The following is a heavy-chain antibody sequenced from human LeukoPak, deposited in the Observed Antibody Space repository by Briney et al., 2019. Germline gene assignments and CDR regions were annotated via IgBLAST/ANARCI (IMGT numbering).Heavy chain of an antibody. CDR3: ARADYSSTWSHDYYYMDD. V-gene: IGHV1-2*02. CDR2: INPNSGGT. CDR1: GYTFTGYY. J-gene: IGHJ6*03. D-gene: IGHD6-13*01. Sequence: ASVKVSCKASGYTFTGYYMHWVRQAPGQGLEWMGWINPNSGGTNYAQKFQGRVTMTRDTSISTAYMELSRLRSDDTAVYYCARADYSSTWSHDYYYMDDWGKGTTVTVSS.